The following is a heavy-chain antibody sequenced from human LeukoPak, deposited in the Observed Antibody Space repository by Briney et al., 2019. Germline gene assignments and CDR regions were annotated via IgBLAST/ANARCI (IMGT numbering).Heavy chain of an antibody. D-gene: IGHD5-24*01. CDR3: TRSRRDGNDY. J-gene: IGHJ4*02. CDR1: GFTFSSSW. V-gene: IGHV3-7*01. Sequence: GGSLRLSCAASGFTFSSSWMSWVREAPGKGLEWVANINEDGSAKYYVDSVKGRFTISRDNAKRSLDLQVNSLRAEDTAVYYCTRSRRDGNDYWGQGTLVTVSS. CDR2: INEDGSAK.